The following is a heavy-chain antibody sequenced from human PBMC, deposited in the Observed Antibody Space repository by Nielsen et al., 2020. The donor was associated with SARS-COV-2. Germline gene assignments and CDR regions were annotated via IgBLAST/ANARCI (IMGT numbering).Heavy chain of an antibody. CDR2: ISYDGSNK. D-gene: IGHD1-26*01. CDR1: GFTFSSYG. Sequence: GESLKISCAASGFTFSSYGMHWVRQAPGKGLEWVAVISYDGSNKYYADSVKGRFTISRDNSKNTLYLQMNSLRAEDTAVYYCARCKGGSYYSPFDYWGQGTLVTVSS. J-gene: IGHJ4*02. CDR3: ARCKGGSYYSPFDY. V-gene: IGHV3-30*19.